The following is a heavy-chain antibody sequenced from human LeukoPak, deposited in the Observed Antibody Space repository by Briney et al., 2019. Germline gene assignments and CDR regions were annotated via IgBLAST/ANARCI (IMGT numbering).Heavy chain of an antibody. J-gene: IGHJ4*02. V-gene: IGHV3-23*01. CDR2: ISGSGGST. D-gene: IGHD3-10*01. Sequence: GGSLRLSCAASGITLSNYGMSWVRQAPGKGLEWVAGISGSGGSTYYADSVKGRFTISRDNPKNTLYLQMNSLRAEDTAVYFCAKRGVVIRVILVGFHKEAYYFDSWGPGALVTVSS. CDR1: GITLSNYG. CDR3: AKRGVVIRVILVGFHKEAYYFDS.